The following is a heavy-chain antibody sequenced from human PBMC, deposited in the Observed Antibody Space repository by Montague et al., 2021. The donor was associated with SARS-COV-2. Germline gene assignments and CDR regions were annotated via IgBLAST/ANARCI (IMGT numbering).Heavy chain of an antibody. V-gene: IGHV3-13*04. J-gene: IGHJ2*01. D-gene: IGHD5-18*01. Sequence: SLRLSCAASGFTFTSYDMHWVRQPTGKGLEWVSAIGTAGDIYYRDSVEGRFTISRENAKNSVYLQMNSLRVGDTAVYYCARAYTYGIHWYFDVWGRGTLVTVSS. CDR2: IGTAGDI. CDR1: GFTFTSYD. CDR3: ARAYTYGIHWYFDV.